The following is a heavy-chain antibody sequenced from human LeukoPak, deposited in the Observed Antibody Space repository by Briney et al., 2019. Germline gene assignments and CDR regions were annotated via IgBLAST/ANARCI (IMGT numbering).Heavy chain of an antibody. J-gene: IGHJ4*02. D-gene: IGHD5-12*01. Sequence: SETLSLTCTVSGGSISGYYCSWVRQTAGEGLEWIGHIYSSGSTNYNPSLKSRVTMSVDTSKNHCSLRLSSVTAADTAVYYCVGHRHGYSGFDDWWRQGTLVTVSS. V-gene: IGHV4-4*07. CDR1: GGSISGYY. CDR2: IYSSGST. CDR3: VGHRHGYSGFDDW.